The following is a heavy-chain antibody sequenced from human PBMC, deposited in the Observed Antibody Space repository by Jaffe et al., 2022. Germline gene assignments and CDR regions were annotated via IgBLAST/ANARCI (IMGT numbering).Heavy chain of an antibody. CDR1: GVTFSNYE. CDR2: ISNTGTSI. CDR3: ARDRKLVS. J-gene: IGHJ5*02. Sequence: EEQLVESGGGLGQPGGSLRLSCAASGVTFSNYEMNWVRQAPGKGLEWVAYISNTGTSIYYSDSVKGRFTISRDNAKNSLYLQMNSLRAEDTAIYFCARDRKLVSWGQGTLVTVSS. V-gene: IGHV3-48*03. D-gene: IGHD3-9*01.